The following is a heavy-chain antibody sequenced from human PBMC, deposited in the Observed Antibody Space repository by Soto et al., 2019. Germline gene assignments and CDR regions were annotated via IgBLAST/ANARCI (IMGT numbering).Heavy chain of an antibody. V-gene: IGHV1-18*01. J-gene: IGHJ6*02. CDR2: ISGYNGNT. CDR1: GYTFTNYG. Sequence: QVQVVQSGDEVKKPGASVKVSCKASGYTFTNYGFSWVRQAPGQGLEWMGWISGYNGNTKYAEKFPGRVTMTKDTSTSTAHMELRSLRSDDTAVYYCAREGQAPYYYYGMDVWGQGTAVTVSS. CDR3: AREGQAPYYYYGMDV.